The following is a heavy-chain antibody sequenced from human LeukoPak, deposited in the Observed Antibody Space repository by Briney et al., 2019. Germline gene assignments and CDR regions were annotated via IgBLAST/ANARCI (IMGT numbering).Heavy chain of an antibody. V-gene: IGHV1-2*02. D-gene: IGHD6-6*01. Sequence: ASVKVSCKASGYTFTGYYMHWVRQAPGQGLEWMRWINPNSGDSNYAQKFQGRVTMTRDTSISTAYMELSRLRSDDTAVYYCARDQTSIAARSIDYWGQGTLVTVSS. J-gene: IGHJ4*02. CDR3: ARDQTSIAARSIDY. CDR2: INPNSGDS. CDR1: GYTFTGYY.